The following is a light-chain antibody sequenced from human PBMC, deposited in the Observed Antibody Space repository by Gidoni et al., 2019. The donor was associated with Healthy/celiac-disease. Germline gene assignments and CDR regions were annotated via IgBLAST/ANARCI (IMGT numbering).Light chain of an antibody. CDR2: RNN. CDR1: SSNIGSNY. J-gene: IGLJ2*01. CDR3: AAWDDSLSGHVV. Sequence: QSVLTQPPSASGTPGQRVTISCSGRSSNIGSNYVYWYQQLPGTAPKLLIYRNNQRPSGVPDRFSCSKSGTSASLAISGLRSEDEADYYCAAWDDSLSGHVVFGGGTKLTVL. V-gene: IGLV1-47*01.